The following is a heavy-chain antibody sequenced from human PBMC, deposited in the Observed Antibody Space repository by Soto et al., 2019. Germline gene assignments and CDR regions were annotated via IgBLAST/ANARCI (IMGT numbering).Heavy chain of an antibody. Sequence: ASVKVSCKASGYTFTSYAMHWVRQAPGQRLEWMGWINAGNGNTKYSQKFQGRVTITRDTSASTAYMELSSLRSEDTAVYYCAREWIAAAGSPFDDWGQGTQVTVSS. CDR3: AREWIAAAGSPFDD. CDR1: GYTFTSYA. J-gene: IGHJ4*02. CDR2: INAGNGNT. V-gene: IGHV1-3*01. D-gene: IGHD6-13*01.